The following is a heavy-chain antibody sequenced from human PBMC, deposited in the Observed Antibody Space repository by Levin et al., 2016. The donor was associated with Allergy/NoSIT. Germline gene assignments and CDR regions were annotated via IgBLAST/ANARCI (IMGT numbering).Heavy chain of an antibody. CDR2: ISWNSGSI. V-gene: IGHV3-9*01. J-gene: IGHJ3*01. CDR1: GFTFDNYA. Sequence: SLKISCAASGFTFDNYAMHWVRQAPGKGLEWVSCISWNSGSIGYVDSVRGRFTISRDNAKNSLYLQMNSLTTEDTAFYYCAKDGGPGDDYNFDSFQTWGQGTLVTVSS. D-gene: IGHD5-24*01. CDR3: AKDGGPGDDYNFDSFQT.